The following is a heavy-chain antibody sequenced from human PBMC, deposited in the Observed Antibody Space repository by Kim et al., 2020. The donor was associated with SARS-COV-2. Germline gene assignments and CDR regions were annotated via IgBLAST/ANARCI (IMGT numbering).Heavy chain of an antibody. Sequence: SETLSLTCTVSGYSISSGYYWGWIRQPPGNGLEWIGSIYHKGSTYYNPSPKSRVTISLDTPTNHFSLKLISVTATDTALDYCVRGKEDNYGGPVAFDIWGQGTMVTVTS. CDR1: GYSISSGYY. CDR3: VRGKEDNYGGPVAFDI. CDR2: IYHKGST. V-gene: IGHV4-38-2*02. J-gene: IGHJ3*02. D-gene: IGHD4-17*01.